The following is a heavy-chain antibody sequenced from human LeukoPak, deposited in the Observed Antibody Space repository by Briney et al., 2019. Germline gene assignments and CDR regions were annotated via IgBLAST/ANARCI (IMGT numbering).Heavy chain of an antibody. J-gene: IGHJ4*02. D-gene: IGHD4-17*01. V-gene: IGHV4-30-4*01. CDR2: IHYSGST. CDR1: GGSISSGDYY. CDR3: ARDLNGDYDY. Sequence: SSQTLSLTCTVSGGSISSGDYYWSWIRQPPGKGLEWIGYIHYSGSTYYNPSLKSRVTISVDTSKNQFSLKLTSVTAADTAVYYCARDLNGDYDYWGQGTLVTVSS.